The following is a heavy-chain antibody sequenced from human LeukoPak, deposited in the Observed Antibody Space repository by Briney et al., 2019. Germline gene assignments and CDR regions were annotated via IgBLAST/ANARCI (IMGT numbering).Heavy chain of an antibody. CDR1: GFTFSSYA. J-gene: IGHJ3*02. V-gene: IGHV3-23*01. Sequence: GGSLRLSCAASGFTFSSYAMSWVRQAPGKGLEWVSAISGSGGSTYYADSVKGRFTISRDNSKNTLYLQMKSLRAEDTAVYYCAKDRRELLTAVEAFDIWGQGTMVTVSS. CDR2: ISGSGGST. CDR3: AKDRRELLTAVEAFDI. D-gene: IGHD1-26*01.